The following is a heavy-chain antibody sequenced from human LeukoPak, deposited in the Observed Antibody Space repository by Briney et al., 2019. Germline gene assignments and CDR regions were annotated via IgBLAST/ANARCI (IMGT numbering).Heavy chain of an antibody. J-gene: IGHJ4*02. V-gene: IGHV1-69*01. CDR2: IIPIFGTA. Sequence: ASVKVSCKASGGTFSSYAISWVRQAPGQGPEWMGGIIPIFGTANYAQKFQGRVTITADESTSTAYMELSSLRSEDTAMYYCARVVVVITNDISDIWGQGTLVTVSS. CDR3: ARVVVVITNDISDI. CDR1: GGTFSSYA. D-gene: IGHD3-22*01.